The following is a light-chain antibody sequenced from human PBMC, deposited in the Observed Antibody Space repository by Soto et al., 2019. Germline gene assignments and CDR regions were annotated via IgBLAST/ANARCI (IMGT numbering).Light chain of an antibody. CDR3: CSSAGSSIPV. CDR1: SSDVGSYNL. CDR2: EGG. V-gene: IGLV2-23*01. J-gene: IGLJ2*01. Sequence: QSALTQPASVSGSPGQSITISCTGTSSDVGSYNLVSWYQQHPGKAPKLMIYEGGKRPSGVSNRFSGSKSGNTASLTISGLQDEAEADYYCCSSAGSSIPVFGGGTKLTVL.